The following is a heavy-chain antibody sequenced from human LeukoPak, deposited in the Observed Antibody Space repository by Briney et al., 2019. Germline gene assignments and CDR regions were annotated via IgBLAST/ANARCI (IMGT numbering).Heavy chain of an antibody. CDR3: ARTLTGMAVAGPKRFDY. CDR2: ISTSSGTI. V-gene: IGHV3-48*02. D-gene: IGHD6-19*01. J-gene: IGHJ4*02. CDR1: GFTFSSYS. Sequence: GGSLRLSCAASGFTFSSYSMNWVRQAPGKGLEWVSYISTSSGTIYYADSVKGRFTISRDNAKNSLYLQMNSLRDEDTAVYYCARTLTGMAVAGPKRFDYWGQGSLVTVSS.